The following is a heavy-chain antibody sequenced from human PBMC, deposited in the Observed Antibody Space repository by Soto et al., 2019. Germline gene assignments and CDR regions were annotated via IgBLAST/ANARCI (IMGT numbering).Heavy chain of an antibody. CDR3: ARDVDGSGSFDY. CDR2: IYYNGNT. Sequence: SETLSLTCTVSDGSISSGGYYWSWIRQHPGKGLEWIGYIYYNGNTNYAQKLQGRVTMTTDTSTSTAYMELRSLRSDDTAVYYCARDVDGSGSFDYWGQGTQVTVSS. CDR1: DGSISSGGYY. J-gene: IGHJ4*02. D-gene: IGHD3-10*01. V-gene: IGHV4-31*03.